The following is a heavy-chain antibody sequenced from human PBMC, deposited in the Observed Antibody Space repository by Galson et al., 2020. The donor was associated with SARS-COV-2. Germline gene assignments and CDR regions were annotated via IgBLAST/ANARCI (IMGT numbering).Heavy chain of an antibody. CDR2: INHSGST. CDR3: ARGQGVRGVSSPFDY. J-gene: IGHJ4*02. D-gene: IGHD3-10*01. V-gene: IGHV4-34*01. CDR1: GGSFSGYY. Sequence: SQASETLSLTCAVYGGSFSGYYWSWIRQPPGKGLEWIGEINHSGSTNYNPSLKSRVTISVDTSKNQFSLKLSSVTAADTAVYYCARGQGVRGVSSPFDYWGQGTLVTVSS.